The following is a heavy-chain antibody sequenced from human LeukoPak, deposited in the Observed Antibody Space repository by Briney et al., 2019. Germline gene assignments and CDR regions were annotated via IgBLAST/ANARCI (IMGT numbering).Heavy chain of an antibody. J-gene: IGHJ4*02. D-gene: IGHD6-19*01. CDR2: INHSGST. V-gene: IGHV4-34*01. Sequence: PSETLSLTCAVYGGSFSGYYWSWIRQPPGKGLEWIGEINHSGSTNYNPSLKSRVTISVDTSKNQFSLKLSSVTAADTAVYYCARLAYSSGWIDYWGQGTLVTVSS. CDR1: GGSFSGYY. CDR3: ARLAYSSGWIDY.